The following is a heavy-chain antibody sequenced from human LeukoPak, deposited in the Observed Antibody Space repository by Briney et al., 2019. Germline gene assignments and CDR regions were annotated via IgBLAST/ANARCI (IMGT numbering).Heavy chain of an antibody. D-gene: IGHD3-16*01. CDR2: INPKSGGT. V-gene: IGHV1-2*02. Sequence: ASVKVSCKASGYTFTGYYIHWVRQAPGQGLEWMGWINPKSGGTKYAQKFQGRVTMTRNTSISTAYMDLRSLTSDDTAVYYCARDQGDYYFDYWDQGILVIVSS. CDR3: ARDQGDYYFDY. J-gene: IGHJ4*02. CDR1: GYTFTGYY.